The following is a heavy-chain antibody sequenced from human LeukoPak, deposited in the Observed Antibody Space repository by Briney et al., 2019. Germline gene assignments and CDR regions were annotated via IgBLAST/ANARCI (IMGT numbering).Heavy chain of an antibody. CDR1: GFTFSDYA. Sequence: GGSLRLSCAASGFTFSDYALSWVRQAPGMGPECVSAISASGIATYYAESVKGRFSISRGNSRSSLYLQMNSLRADDTAVYYCAKSSLPENYYYCGMDVRGQGTTVTVSS. J-gene: IGHJ6*02. CDR3: AKSSLPENYYYCGMDV. CDR2: ISASGIAT. V-gene: IGHV3-23*01.